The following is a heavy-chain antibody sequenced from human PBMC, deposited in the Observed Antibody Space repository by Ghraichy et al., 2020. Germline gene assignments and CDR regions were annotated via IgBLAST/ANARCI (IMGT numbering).Heavy chain of an antibody. J-gene: IGHJ6*02. V-gene: IGHV3-21*01. CDR3: ARDKGLWPDYYYGMDV. Sequence: GGSLRLSCAASGFTFSSYSMNWVRQAPGKGLEWVSSISSSSSYIYYADSVKGRLTISRDNAKNSLYLQMNSLRAEDTAVYYCARDKGLWPDYYYGMDVWGQGTTVTVSS. CDR2: ISSSSSYI. CDR1: GFTFSSYS. D-gene: IGHD2-21*01.